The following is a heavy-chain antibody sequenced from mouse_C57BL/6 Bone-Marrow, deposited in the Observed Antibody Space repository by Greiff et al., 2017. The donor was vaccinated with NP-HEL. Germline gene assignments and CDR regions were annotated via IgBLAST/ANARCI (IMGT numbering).Heavy chain of an antibody. D-gene: IGHD3-2*02. Sequence: EVQRVESEGGLVQPGSSMKLSCTASGFTFSDYYMAWVRQVPEKGLEWVANINYDGSSTYYLDSLKSRFIISRDNAKNILYLQMSSLKSEDTATYYCARVAQAYYYAMDYWGQGTSVTVSS. CDR2: INYDGSST. V-gene: IGHV5-16*01. J-gene: IGHJ4*01. CDR3: ARVAQAYYYAMDY. CDR1: GFTFSDYY.